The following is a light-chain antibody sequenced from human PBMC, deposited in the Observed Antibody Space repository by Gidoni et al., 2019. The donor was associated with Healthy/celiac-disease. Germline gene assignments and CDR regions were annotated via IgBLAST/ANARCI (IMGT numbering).Light chain of an antibody. Sequence: DIQMTQSPSSLSASVGDRVTLTCRASQSISSYVNWYQQKPGKAPKLLIYAASSLQSGVPSRFSGSGSGTDFTRTISSLQPEDLATYYCQQSYSTLMYTFXXXTKLEIK. V-gene: IGKV1-39*01. CDR2: AAS. CDR1: QSISSY. CDR3: QQSYSTLMYT. J-gene: IGKJ2*01.